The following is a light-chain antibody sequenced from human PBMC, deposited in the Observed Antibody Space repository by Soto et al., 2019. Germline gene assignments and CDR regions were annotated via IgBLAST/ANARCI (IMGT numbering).Light chain of an antibody. CDR2: DAS. CDR3: QQRSNWPGYT. Sequence: EIVLTQSPATLSLSPGERATLSCRASQSVSSYLAWYQQKPGQAPRLLIYDASNRATGIPARFSGSGSGTDFTLTISSLEHEDFAVYYCQQRSNWPGYTFGQGNKLEIK. J-gene: IGKJ2*01. CDR1: QSVSSY. V-gene: IGKV3-11*01.